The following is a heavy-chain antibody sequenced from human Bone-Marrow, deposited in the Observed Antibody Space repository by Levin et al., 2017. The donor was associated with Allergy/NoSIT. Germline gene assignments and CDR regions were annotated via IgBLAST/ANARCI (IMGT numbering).Heavy chain of an antibody. CDR1: GGSISSARYY. J-gene: IGHJ6*03. CDR3: ARDVVDFDILTGYTQGGGYYHYYMDV. D-gene: IGHD3-9*01. CDR2: ISGSGNS. Sequence: SETLSLTCSVSGGSISSARYYWSWIRQPAGKGLEWIGRISGSGNSNYNPSLKSRITISLDTSKDQFSLRVRSVTAADTAVYYCARDVVDFDILTGYTQGGGYYHYYMDVWGKGTTVTVSS. V-gene: IGHV4-61*02.